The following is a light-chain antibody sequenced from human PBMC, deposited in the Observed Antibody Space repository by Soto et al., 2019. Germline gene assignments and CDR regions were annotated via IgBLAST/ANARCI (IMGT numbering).Light chain of an antibody. CDR3: QHYNSYSEA. Sequence: DIQMTQSPSTLSASVGDRVTMTCRASQNINTWLAWYQQKPGKAPKLLILKASSLESGVPSRFSGSGSGTEFTLTISSLQPDDFATYYCQHYNSYSEAFGQGTKADIK. V-gene: IGKV1-5*03. CDR1: QNINTW. J-gene: IGKJ1*01. CDR2: KAS.